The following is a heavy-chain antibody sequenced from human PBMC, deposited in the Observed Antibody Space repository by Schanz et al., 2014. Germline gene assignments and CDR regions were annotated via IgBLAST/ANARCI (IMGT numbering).Heavy chain of an antibody. CDR2: IYYSGST. CDR1: GSINSYY. CDR3: YGMDV. J-gene: IGHJ6*02. Sequence: QVQLQESGPGLVKPSETLSLNCRISGSINSYYWSWIRQPPGKGLEWIGFIYYSGSTNYNPSLKSRVTISVDMSKTQFAPNRNAVPAADTGVYYCYGMDVWGQGTTVTVSS. V-gene: IGHV4-59*08.